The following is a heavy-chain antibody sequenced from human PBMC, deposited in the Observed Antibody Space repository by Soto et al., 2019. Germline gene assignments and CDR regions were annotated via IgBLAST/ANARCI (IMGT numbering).Heavy chain of an antibody. CDR2: TYYSGST. V-gene: IGHV4-31*03. Sequence: PSETLSLTCTVSGGSISSGCYYWSWIRQHPGKGLEWIGYTYYSGSTYYNPSLKSRVTIPIDTSKNQFSLKLSSVTAADTAVYYCARGFYGGYYFDYWGQGTLVTVSS. D-gene: IGHD4-17*01. CDR1: GGSISSGCYY. CDR3: ARGFYGGYYFDY. J-gene: IGHJ4*02.